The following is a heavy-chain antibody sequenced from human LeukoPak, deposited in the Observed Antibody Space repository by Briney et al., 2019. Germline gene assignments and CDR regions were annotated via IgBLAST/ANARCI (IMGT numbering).Heavy chain of an antibody. CDR2: IYTSGST. CDR1: GGSISSYY. D-gene: IGHD2-2*01. V-gene: IGHV4-4*07. Sequence: SETLSLTCTVSGGSISSYYWSWVRQPAGKGLEWVGRIYTSGSTNYNPSLKSRVTISVDTSKNQFSLKLSSVTAADTAVYYCARDCSSTSCYPHDAFDIWGQGTMVTVSS. CDR3: ARDCSSTSCYPHDAFDI. J-gene: IGHJ3*02.